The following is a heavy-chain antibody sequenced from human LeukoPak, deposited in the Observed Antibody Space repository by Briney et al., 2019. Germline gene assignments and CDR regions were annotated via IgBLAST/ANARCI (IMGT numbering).Heavy chain of an antibody. CDR1: GGSISSSSYY. CDR3: ARLRIVGATDAFDI. J-gene: IGHJ3*02. D-gene: IGHD1-26*01. CDR2: IYYSGST. V-gene: IGHV4-39*01. Sequence: SETLSLTCTVSGGSISSSSYYWGWIRQPPGKGLEWIVSIYYSGSTYYNPSLKSRVTISVDTSKNQFSLKLSSVTAADTAVYYCARLRIVGATDAFDIWGQGTMVTVSS.